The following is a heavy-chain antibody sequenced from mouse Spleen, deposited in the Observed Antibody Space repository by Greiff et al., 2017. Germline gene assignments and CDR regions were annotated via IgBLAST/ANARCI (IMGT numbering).Heavy chain of an antibody. CDR2: IYPRSGNT. CDR1: GYTFTSYG. V-gene: IGHV1-81*01. CDR3: ARGVYDYDGGDWYCDV. J-gene: IGHJ1*03. Sequence: QVQLQQSGAELARPGASVKLSCKASGYTFTSYGISWVKQRTGQGLEWIGEIYPRSGNTYYNEKFKGQATLTADKSSSTAYMELRSLTSEDSAVYFCARGVYDYDGGDWYCDVWGTGTTVTVSS. D-gene: IGHD2-4*01.